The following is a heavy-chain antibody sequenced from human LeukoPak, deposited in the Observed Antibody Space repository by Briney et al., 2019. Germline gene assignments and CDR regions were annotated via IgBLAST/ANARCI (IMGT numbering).Heavy chain of an antibody. Sequence: ASVKISGKVSGYTFTDYYMHWVQQAPGKGLEWMGLVDPEDGETIYAEKFQGRVTITADTSTDTAYMELSSLRSEDTAVYYCATGFDTAMVQSVDYWGQGTLVTVSS. D-gene: IGHD5-18*01. CDR3: ATGFDTAMVQSVDY. CDR2: VDPEDGET. V-gene: IGHV1-69-2*01. J-gene: IGHJ4*02. CDR1: GYTFTDYY.